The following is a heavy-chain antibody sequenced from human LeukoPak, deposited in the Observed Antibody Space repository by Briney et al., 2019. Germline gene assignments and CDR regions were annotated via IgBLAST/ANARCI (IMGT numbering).Heavy chain of an antibody. J-gene: IGHJ3*02. V-gene: IGHV4-34*01. CDR3: ARRDGCNPYLAFDI. D-gene: IGHD5-24*01. Sequence: PSETLSLTCAVYGGSFSGYYWSWIRQPPGKGLEWVGEINHSGSTNYNPSLKSRVTISVDTSKNQFSLKLSSVTAADTAVYYCARRDGCNPYLAFDIWGQGTMVTVSS. CDR2: INHSGST. CDR1: GGSFSGYY.